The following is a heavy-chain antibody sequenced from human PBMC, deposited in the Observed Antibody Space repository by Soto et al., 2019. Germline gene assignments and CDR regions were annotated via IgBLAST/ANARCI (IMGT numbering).Heavy chain of an antibody. Sequence: PSETLSLTCSVSGGSINSDDKYWSWIRQPPGKGLEWIGHIYHSGNSHYNPSLKSRVTISFDASKNQFSLRLNSVTAADTAVYYCARGMAGRLGYWFDPWGQGTLVTVSS. V-gene: IGHV4-30-4*01. J-gene: IGHJ5*02. CDR2: IYHSGNS. D-gene: IGHD3-16*01. CDR3: ARGMAGRLGYWFDP. CDR1: GGSINSDDKY.